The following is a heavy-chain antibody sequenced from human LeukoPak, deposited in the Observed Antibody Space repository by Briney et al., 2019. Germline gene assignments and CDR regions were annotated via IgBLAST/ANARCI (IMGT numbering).Heavy chain of an antibody. CDR2: MNPNSGNT. J-gene: IGHJ4*02. Sequence: ASVKVSCRASGYTFTSYDINWVRQATGQGLEWMGWMNPNSGNTGYAQKFQGRVTMTRNTSISTAYMELSSLRAEDTAVYYCARGMITFGGVIAQIDYWGQGTLVTVSS. V-gene: IGHV1-8*01. D-gene: IGHD3-16*02. CDR1: GYTFTSYD. CDR3: ARGMITFGGVIAQIDY.